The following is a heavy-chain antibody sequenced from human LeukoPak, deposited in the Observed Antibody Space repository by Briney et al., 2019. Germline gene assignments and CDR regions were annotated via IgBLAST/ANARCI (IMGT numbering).Heavy chain of an antibody. Sequence: GGSLRLSCAASGFTVSSNYMSWVRQAPGKGLEWVSVIYSGGSTYYADSVKGRFTISRDNSKNTLYLQMNSLRAEDTAVYYCARAQITMIVVGYFDLWGRGTLVTVSS. CDR3: ARAQITMIVVGYFDL. V-gene: IGHV3-66*01. J-gene: IGHJ2*01. CDR2: IYSGGST. D-gene: IGHD3-22*01. CDR1: GFTVSSNY.